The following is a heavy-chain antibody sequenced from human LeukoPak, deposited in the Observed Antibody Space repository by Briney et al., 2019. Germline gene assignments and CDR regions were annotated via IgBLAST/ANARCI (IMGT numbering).Heavy chain of an antibody. J-gene: IGHJ4*02. V-gene: IGHV3-23*01. Sequence: PGGSLRLSCAACGFTFSSYAMSWVRQAPGKGLEWASAISGSGGSTYYADSVKGRFTISRDNSKNTLYLQMNSLRAEDTAVYYCAKDWSVEYSSSSGYWGQGTLVTVSS. CDR1: GFTFSSYA. CDR2: ISGSGGST. CDR3: AKDWSVEYSSSSGY. D-gene: IGHD6-6*01.